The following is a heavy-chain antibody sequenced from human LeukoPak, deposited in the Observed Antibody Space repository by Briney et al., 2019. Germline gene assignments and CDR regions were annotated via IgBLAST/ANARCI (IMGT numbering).Heavy chain of an antibody. Sequence: SVKVSCKASGGTFSSYAISWVRQAPGQGLEWMGGIIPIFGTANYAQKFQGRVTITAGESTSTAYMELSSLRSEDTAVYYCNTGAQNFNFDYWGQGTLVTVSS. CDR3: NTGAQNFNFDY. V-gene: IGHV1-69*13. D-gene: IGHD1-14*01. CDR1: GGTFSSYA. J-gene: IGHJ4*02. CDR2: IIPIFGTA.